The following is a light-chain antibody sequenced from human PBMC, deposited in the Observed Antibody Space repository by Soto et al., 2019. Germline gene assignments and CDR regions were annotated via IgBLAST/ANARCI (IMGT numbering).Light chain of an antibody. CDR2: GVN. CDR1: SSDIGAYDY. CDR3: FSFTTTTTHV. J-gene: IGLJ1*01. V-gene: IGLV2-14*01. Sequence: QSARPPPASLSGAPGKSITISCTRTSSDIGAYDYVSWFKQDTNKAPKLMISGVNYRPSGVSNRFSGSTSGNTAYLTISGLQVEDEAEYFSFSFTTTTTHVFGTGTKAIVL.